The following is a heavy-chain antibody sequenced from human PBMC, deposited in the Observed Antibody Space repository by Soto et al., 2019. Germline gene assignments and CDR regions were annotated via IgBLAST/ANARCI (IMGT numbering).Heavy chain of an antibody. V-gene: IGHV4-34*11. CDR2: IYYSGST. CDR1: GGSFSGYY. J-gene: IGHJ5*02. CDR3: SRAWSYIVLAVRIDP. D-gene: IGHD2-2*01. Sequence: PSETLSLTCAVYGGSFSGYYWSWTRQPPGKGLEWIGSIYYSGSTNYNPSLKSRVTISVDTSKNQCYLNLSSVTAADTAVYYCSRAWSYIVLAVRIDPWGQGTLVTVSS.